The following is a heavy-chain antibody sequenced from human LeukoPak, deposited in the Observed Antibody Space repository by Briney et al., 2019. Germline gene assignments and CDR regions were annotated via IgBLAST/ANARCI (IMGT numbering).Heavy chain of an antibody. CDR2: ISYDGSNK. CDR1: GFTFSSYG. D-gene: IGHD3-22*01. V-gene: IGHV3-30*18. Sequence: PGGSLRLSCAASGFTFSSYGMHWVRQAPGKGLEWVAVISYDGSNKYYADSVKGRFTISRDNSKNTLYLQMNSLRAEDTAVYYCAKMGPQDYDSRTYGMDVWGQGTTVTVSS. J-gene: IGHJ6*02. CDR3: AKMGPQDYDSRTYGMDV.